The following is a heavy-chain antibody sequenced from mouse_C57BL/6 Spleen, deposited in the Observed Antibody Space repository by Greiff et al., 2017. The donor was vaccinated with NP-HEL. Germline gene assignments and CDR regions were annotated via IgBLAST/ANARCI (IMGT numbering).Heavy chain of an antibody. J-gene: IGHJ1*03. V-gene: IGHV1-18*01. D-gene: IGHD1-1*01. Sequence: EVQLQQSGPELVKPGASVKIPCKASGYTFTDYNMDWVKQSHGKSLEWIGDINPNNGGTIYNQKFKGKATLTVDKSSSTAYMELRSLTSEDTAVYYCASRYYGSSDWYFDVWGTGTTVTVSS. CDR1: GYTFTDYN. CDR3: ASRYYGSSDWYFDV. CDR2: INPNNGGT.